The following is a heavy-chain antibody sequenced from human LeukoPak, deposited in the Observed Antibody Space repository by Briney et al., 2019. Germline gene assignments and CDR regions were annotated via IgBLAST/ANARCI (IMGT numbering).Heavy chain of an antibody. Sequence: GGSLTLSCAAPEFTFTTYGMHWVRQAPGKGLEWVAFIYYDGSNIYYADYVKGRFTISRDISKNTLYLQMDSLRAEDTAIYYCARDWKTNSFDYWGQGTLVTVSS. V-gene: IGHV3-33*01. CDR2: IYYDGSNI. D-gene: IGHD1-1*01. J-gene: IGHJ4*02. CDR3: ARDWKTNSFDY. CDR1: EFTFTTYG.